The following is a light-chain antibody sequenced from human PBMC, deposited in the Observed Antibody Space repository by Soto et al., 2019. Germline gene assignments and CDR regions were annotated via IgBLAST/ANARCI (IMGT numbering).Light chain of an antibody. V-gene: IGKV3-20*01. Sequence: EIVLTQSPGTLSLSPGERATLSCRASQSVRDNYLGWYQQKPGQPPRLLIYGVSSSATGIPDRFSGSGSGTDFTLTISRLEPEDFAMYFCQHYGSSPPTWTFGQGTKVEI. CDR3: QHYGSSPPTWT. CDR1: QSVRDNY. J-gene: IGKJ1*01. CDR2: GVS.